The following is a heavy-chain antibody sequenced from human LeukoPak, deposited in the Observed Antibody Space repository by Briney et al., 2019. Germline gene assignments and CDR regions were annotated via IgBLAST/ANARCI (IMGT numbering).Heavy chain of an antibody. CDR1: GDSINSYY. J-gene: IGHJ5*02. CDR2: IYYSGST. CDR3: ARDVAFDP. V-gene: IGHV4-59*01. D-gene: IGHD2-15*01. Sequence: PETLSLTCTVSGDSINSYYWSWIRQPPGKGLEWIGYIYYSGSTNYNPSLKSRVTISVDTSKNQFSLKLSSVTAADTAVYYCARDVAFDPWGQGTLVTVSS.